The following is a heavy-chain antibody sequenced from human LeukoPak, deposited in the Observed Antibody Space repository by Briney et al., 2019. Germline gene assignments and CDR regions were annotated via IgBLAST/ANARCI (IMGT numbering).Heavy chain of an antibody. CDR1: GFTFSNAW. CDR3: AKKGDIVVVPAAIMIDY. CDR2: ISGSGGST. J-gene: IGHJ4*02. V-gene: IGHV3-23*01. D-gene: IGHD2-2*01. Sequence: GGSLRLSCAASGFTFSNAWMTWVRQAPGKGLEWVSAISGSGGSTYYADSVKGRFTISRDNSKNTLYLQMNSLRAEDTAVYYCAKKGDIVVVPAAIMIDYWGQGTLVTVSS.